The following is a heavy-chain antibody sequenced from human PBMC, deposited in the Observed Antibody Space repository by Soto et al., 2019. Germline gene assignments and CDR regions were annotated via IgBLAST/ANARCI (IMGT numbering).Heavy chain of an antibody. CDR3: ARRGGAISPFDY. CDR2: IIPIFGTA. CDR1: GGTFSSYA. Sequence: SVKVSCKASGGTFSSYAISWVRQAPGQGLEWMGGIIPIFGTANYAQKFQGRVTITADESTSTAYMELSSLRSEDTAVYYCARRGGAISPFDYWGQGTLVTVSS. V-gene: IGHV1-69*13. J-gene: IGHJ4*02. D-gene: IGHD2-21*01.